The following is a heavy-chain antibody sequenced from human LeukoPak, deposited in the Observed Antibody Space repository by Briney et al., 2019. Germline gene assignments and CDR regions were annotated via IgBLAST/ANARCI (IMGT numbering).Heavy chain of an antibody. V-gene: IGHV1-2*02. D-gene: IGHD6-19*01. CDR2: INPNSGGT. CDR1: GYTFTGYY. J-gene: IGHJ5*02. Sequence: ASVKVSCKASGYTFTGYYMHWVRQAPGQGLEWMGWINPNSGGTNYAQKFQGRATMTRDTSISTAYMELSRLRSDDTAVYYCAREGAAVAGTEEWFDPWGQGTLVTVSS. CDR3: AREGAAVAGTEEWFDP.